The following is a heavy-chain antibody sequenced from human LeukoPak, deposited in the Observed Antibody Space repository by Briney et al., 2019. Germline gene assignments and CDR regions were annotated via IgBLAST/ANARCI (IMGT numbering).Heavy chain of an antibody. V-gene: IGHV3-7*01. CDR2: IKQGGSEK. D-gene: IGHD6-19*01. CDR1: GFTFSSYW. CDR3: AREGYSSGWYYFDY. Sequence: GGSLRLSCAASGFTFSSYWMSWVRQAPGKGLEWVANIKQGGSEKYYVDSVKGRFTISRDNAKNSLYLQMNSLRAEDTAVYYCAREGYSSGWYYFDYWGQGTLVTVSS. J-gene: IGHJ4*02.